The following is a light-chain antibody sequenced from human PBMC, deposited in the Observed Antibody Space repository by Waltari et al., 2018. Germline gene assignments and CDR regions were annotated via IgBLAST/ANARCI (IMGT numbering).Light chain of an antibody. Sequence: QSALTQPPSVHGSPGQAVTISCTGTSSDVGGFDLVSWYQQHPGTAPKLLIYDVLKRPSGVPDRFSGSKSGNTASLTISGLQADDEADYYCCSYAGGYSVLFGGWTTLTVL. J-gene: IGLJ2*01. CDR3: CSYAGGYSVL. CDR1: SSDVGGFDL. V-gene: IGLV2-11*01. CDR2: DVL.